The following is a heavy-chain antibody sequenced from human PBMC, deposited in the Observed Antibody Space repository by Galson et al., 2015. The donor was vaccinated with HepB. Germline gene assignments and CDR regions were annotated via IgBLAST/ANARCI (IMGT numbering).Heavy chain of an antibody. Sequence: SLRLSCAASGFTFSSYSMNWVRQAPGKGLEWVSSISSSSYIYYADSVKGRFTISRDNAKNSLYLQMNSLRAEDTAVYYCARDDVVVTATAEYYFDYWGQGTLVTVSS. CDR1: GFTFSSYS. V-gene: IGHV3-21*01. CDR2: ISSSSYI. J-gene: IGHJ4*02. CDR3: ARDDVVVTATAEYYFDY. D-gene: IGHD2-21*02.